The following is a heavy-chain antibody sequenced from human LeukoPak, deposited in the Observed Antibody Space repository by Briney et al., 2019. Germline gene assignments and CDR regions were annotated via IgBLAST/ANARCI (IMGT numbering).Heavy chain of an antibody. V-gene: IGHV4-59*01. CDR2: IYYSGST. Sequence: PSETLSLTCTVSGGSISSYFWSWIRQPPGKGLEWIGYIYYSGSTDYNPSLKSRVTISVDTSKNQFSLKLSSVTAVDTAVYYCARAPGDYYFYYMDVWGKGTTVTVSS. D-gene: IGHD7-27*01. CDR1: GGSISSYF. CDR3: ARAPGDYYFYYMDV. J-gene: IGHJ6*03.